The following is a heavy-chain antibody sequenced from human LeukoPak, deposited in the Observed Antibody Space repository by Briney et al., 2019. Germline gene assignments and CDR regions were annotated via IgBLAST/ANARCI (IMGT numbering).Heavy chain of an antibody. D-gene: IGHD3-22*01. J-gene: IGHJ5*02. CDR1: GGTFSSYA. CDR3: ARARANYYDSSGYHEIDP. CDR2: IIPIFGTA. V-gene: IGHV1-69*05. Sequence: SVKVSCKASGGTFSSYAISWVRQAPGQGLEWMGGIIPIFGTANYAQKFRGRVTITTDESTSTAYMELSSLRSEDTAVYYCARARANYYDSSGYHEIDPWGQGTLVTVSS.